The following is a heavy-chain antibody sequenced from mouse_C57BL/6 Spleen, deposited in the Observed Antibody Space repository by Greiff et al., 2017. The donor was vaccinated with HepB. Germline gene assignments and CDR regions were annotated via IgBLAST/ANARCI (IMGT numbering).Heavy chain of an antibody. CDR3: ATYDYDPYYAMDY. Sequence: VQLQQSGPELVKPGASVKISCKASGYAFSSSWMNWVKQRPGKGLEWIGRIYPGDGDTNYNGKFKGKATLTADKSSSTAYMQLSSLTSEESAVYFCATYDYDPYYAMDYCVQRTSVTVPS. CDR2: IYPGDGDT. V-gene: IGHV1-82*01. J-gene: IGHJ4*01. CDR1: GYAFSSSW. D-gene: IGHD2-4*01.